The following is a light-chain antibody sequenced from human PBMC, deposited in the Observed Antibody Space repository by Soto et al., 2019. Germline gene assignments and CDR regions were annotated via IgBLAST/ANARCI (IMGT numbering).Light chain of an antibody. CDR2: DAS. J-gene: IGKJ4*01. CDR1: QSVSGY. Sequence: EIVLTQSPATLSLSPGERGTLSCRASQSVSGYLACYQQKPGQAPRLLMYDASNRATGIPARFSGSGSGTDFTLTISSLEPEDFAVYYCQQRSNWPSTFGGGTKVEIK. CDR3: QQRSNWPST. V-gene: IGKV3-11*01.